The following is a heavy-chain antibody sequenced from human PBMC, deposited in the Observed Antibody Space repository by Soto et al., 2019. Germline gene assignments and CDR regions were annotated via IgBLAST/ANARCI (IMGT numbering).Heavy chain of an antibody. Sequence: ASVKVSCKASGYTLTDYYLHWVRQAPGQGLEWMGWINPKSGDTNYAQRFQDRVTMTRDTSTSTAYMELSRLRFDDTAVYYCAKNQKTYYYDSSGSNYFDYWGQGTLVTVSS. D-gene: IGHD3-22*01. CDR1: GYTLTDYY. J-gene: IGHJ4*02. CDR3: AKNQKTYYYDSSGSNYFDY. CDR2: INPKSGDT. V-gene: IGHV1-2*02.